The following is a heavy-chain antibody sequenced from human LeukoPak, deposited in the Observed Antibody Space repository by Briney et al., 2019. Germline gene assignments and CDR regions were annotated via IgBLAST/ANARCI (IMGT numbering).Heavy chain of an antibody. Sequence: ASVKVSCKASGGTFSSYAISWVRQAPGQGLEWMRGIIPIFGTANYAQKFQGRVTITTDESTSTAYMELSSLRSEDTAVYYCARGRYSSSWYVRNWFDPWGQGTLVTVSS. CDR3: ARGRYSSSWYVRNWFDP. J-gene: IGHJ5*02. CDR1: GGTFSSYA. V-gene: IGHV1-69*05. D-gene: IGHD6-13*01. CDR2: IIPIFGTA.